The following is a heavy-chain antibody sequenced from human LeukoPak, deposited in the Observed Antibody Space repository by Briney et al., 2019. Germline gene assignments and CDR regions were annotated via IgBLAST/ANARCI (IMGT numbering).Heavy chain of an antibody. CDR2: ISYDGSNK. Sequence: PGGSLRLSCAASGFTFSSYGMHWVRRAPGKGLEWVAVISYDGSNKYYADSVKGRFTISRDNSKNTLYLQMNSLRAEDTAVYYCAKDSGSSSWYYYYYGMDVWGQGTTVTVSS. J-gene: IGHJ6*02. D-gene: IGHD6-13*01. V-gene: IGHV3-30*18. CDR3: AKDSGSSSWYYYYYGMDV. CDR1: GFTFSSYG.